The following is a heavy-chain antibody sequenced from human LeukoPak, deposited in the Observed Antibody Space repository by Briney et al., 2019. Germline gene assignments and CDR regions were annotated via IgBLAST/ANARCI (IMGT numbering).Heavy chain of an antibody. V-gene: IGHV3-21*01. Sequence: GGSLRLSCAASGFTFSSYSMNWVSQAPGKGLEWVSSISSSSSYIYYADSVKGRFTISRDNAKNSLYLQMNSLRAEDTAVYYCARRYYYGSGSYPFDYWGQGTLVTVSS. CDR2: ISSSSSYI. D-gene: IGHD3-10*01. CDR1: GFTFSSYS. CDR3: ARRYYYGSGSYPFDY. J-gene: IGHJ4*02.